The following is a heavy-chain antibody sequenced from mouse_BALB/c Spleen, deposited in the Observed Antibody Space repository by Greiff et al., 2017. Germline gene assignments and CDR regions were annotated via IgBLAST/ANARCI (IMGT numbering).Heavy chain of an antibody. CDR1: GFTFSDYY. CDR3: ARGPFDYAMDY. D-gene: IGHD3-3*01. Sequence: EVKLVESGGGLVKPGGSLKLSCAASGFTFSDYYMYWVRQTPEKRLEWVATISDGGSYTYYPDSVKGRFTISRDNAKNNLYLQMSSLKSEDTAMYYCARGPFDYAMDYWGQGTSVTVSS. J-gene: IGHJ4*01. CDR2: ISDGGSYT. V-gene: IGHV5-4*02.